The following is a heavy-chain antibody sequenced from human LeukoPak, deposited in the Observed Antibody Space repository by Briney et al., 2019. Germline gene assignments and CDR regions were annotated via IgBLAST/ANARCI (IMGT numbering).Heavy chain of an antibody. CDR1: GGSISSGDYY. V-gene: IGHV4-30-4*01. CDR3: ARAGGRAYYFDY. Sequence: PSQTLSLTCTVSGGSISSGDYYWSWIRQPPGKGLEWIGYIYYSGSTYYNPSLKSRVTISVDTSKNQFSPKLSSVTAADTAVYYCARAGGRAYYFDYWGQGTLVTVSS. J-gene: IGHJ4*02. CDR2: IYYSGST.